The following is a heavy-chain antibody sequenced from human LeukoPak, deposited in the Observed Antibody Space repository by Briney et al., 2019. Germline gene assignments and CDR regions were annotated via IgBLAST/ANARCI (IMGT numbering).Heavy chain of an antibody. Sequence: ASVKVSCKASGGTFSSYAIGWVRQAPGQGLEWMGGIIPIFGTANYAQKFQGRVTITADKSTSTAYMELSSLRSEDTAVYYCARDFVPEGRQLSDYWGQGTLVTVPS. CDR3: ARDFVPEGRQLSDY. D-gene: IGHD5-18*01. CDR2: IIPIFGTA. J-gene: IGHJ4*02. CDR1: GGTFSSYA. V-gene: IGHV1-69*06.